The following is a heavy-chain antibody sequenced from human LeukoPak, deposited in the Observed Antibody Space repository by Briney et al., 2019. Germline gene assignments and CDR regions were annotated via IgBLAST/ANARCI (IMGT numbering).Heavy chain of an antibody. J-gene: IGHJ4*02. D-gene: IGHD3-9*01. CDR2: IYYSGST. CDR1: GGSISSSSYY. Sequence: SETLSLTCTVSGGSISSSSYYWGWIRQPPGKGLEWIGSIYYSGSTYYNPSLKSRVTISVDTSKNQFSLKLSSVTAADTAVYYCARHVSYYDILTGYYPYYFDYWGQGTLVTVSS. CDR3: ARHVSYYDILTGYYPYYFDY. V-gene: IGHV4-39*01.